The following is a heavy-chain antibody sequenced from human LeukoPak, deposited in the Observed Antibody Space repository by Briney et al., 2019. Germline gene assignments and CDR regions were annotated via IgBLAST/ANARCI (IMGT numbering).Heavy chain of an antibody. D-gene: IGHD2-2*01. J-gene: IGHJ4*02. Sequence: SETLSLTCAVYGGSFSGYYWSWIRQPPGKGLEWIGEINRSGSTNYNPSLKSRVTISVDTSRNQFSLKLSSVTAADTAVYYCASGYCSSTSCYARLDYWGQGTLVTVSS. CDR2: INRSGST. CDR3: ASGYCSSTSCYARLDY. CDR1: GGSFSGYY. V-gene: IGHV4-34*01.